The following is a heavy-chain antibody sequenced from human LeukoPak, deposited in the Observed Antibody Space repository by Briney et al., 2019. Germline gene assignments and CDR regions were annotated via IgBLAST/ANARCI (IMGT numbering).Heavy chain of an antibody. CDR1: GFTFSSYA. V-gene: IGHV3-30*18. CDR3: AKDFLALGARQAFDI. D-gene: IGHD6-6*01. Sequence: GGSLRLSCGASGFTFSSYAMHWVRQAPGKGLEWVAIISYDGSNKFYADSVKGRFTISRDNSKNTLYLQMNSLRAEDTAVYYCAKDFLALGARQAFDIWGQGTMVTVSS. J-gene: IGHJ3*02. CDR2: ISYDGSNK.